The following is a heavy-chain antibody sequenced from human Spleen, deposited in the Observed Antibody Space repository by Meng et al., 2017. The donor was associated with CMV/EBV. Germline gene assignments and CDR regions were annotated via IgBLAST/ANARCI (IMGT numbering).Heavy chain of an antibody. Sequence: GESLKISCVVSGFSFSSYWMSWVRQAPGKGLEWVANIREDGSSKYYADPVKGRFTISRDNAKNSLYLQMSSLRAEDTAMYYCARAGLGYCSVTSCYNDYWGPGTLVTVSS. D-gene: IGHD2-2*02. CDR1: GFSFSSYW. CDR3: ARAGLGYCSVTSCYNDY. CDR2: IREDGSSK. J-gene: IGHJ4*02. V-gene: IGHV3-7*01.